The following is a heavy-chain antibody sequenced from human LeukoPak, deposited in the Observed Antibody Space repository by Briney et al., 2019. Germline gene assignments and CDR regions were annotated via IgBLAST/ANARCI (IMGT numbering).Heavy chain of an antibody. CDR2: IYHSGNT. J-gene: IGHJ3*02. Sequence: SETLSLTCTVSNYSISSGYYWAWIRQPPGKGLEWIGNIYHSGNTYYNPSLKSRVSLSVDTSENQLSLKLSSVTAADTAVYYCAGTYSLYYPFDIWGQGTMVTVSS. V-gene: IGHV4-38-2*02. CDR1: NYSISSGYY. CDR3: AGTYSLYYPFDI. D-gene: IGHD3-10*01.